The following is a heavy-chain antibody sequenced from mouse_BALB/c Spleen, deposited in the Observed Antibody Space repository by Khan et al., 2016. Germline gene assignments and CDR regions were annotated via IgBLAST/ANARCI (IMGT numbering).Heavy chain of an antibody. D-gene: IGHD1-1*01. CDR2: INSAGNDT. J-gene: IGHJ3*01. CDR3: TRHDYGSSFWFAY. CDR1: EYEFPSHD. Sequence: EVELVESGGGLVQPGESLKLSCESNEYEFPSHDMSWVRKTPEKRLEMVAAINSAGNDTYYPDTMERRFIISRDNTKKTLYLQINSLSSENTALYYCTRHDYGSSFWFAYWGQGTLVTVSA. V-gene: IGHV5-2*01.